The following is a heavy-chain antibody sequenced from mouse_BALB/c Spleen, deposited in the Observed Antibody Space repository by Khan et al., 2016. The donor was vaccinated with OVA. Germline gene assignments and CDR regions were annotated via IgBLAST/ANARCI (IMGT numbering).Heavy chain of an antibody. D-gene: IGHD1-1*01. Sequence: EVQRVESGGDVVKPGGSLKLSCAASGFTFSTYGMSWVRQTPDKRLEWVATVSTGGHYTYYPDTVKGRFTISRDNAKNTLYLQMSSLKYEATAMFYGARLAYYYDSEGCAYWGQGTLVTVSA. J-gene: IGHJ3*01. V-gene: IGHV5-6*01. CDR2: VSTGGHYT. CDR3: ARLAYYYDSEGCAY. CDR1: GFTFSTYG.